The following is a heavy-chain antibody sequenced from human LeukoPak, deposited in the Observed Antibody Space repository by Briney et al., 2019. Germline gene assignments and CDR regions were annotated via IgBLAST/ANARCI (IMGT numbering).Heavy chain of an antibody. CDR2: ISYDGSNK. J-gene: IGHJ4*02. Sequence: GGSLRLSCAASGFTFSSYAMHWVRQAPGKGLEWVAVISYDGSNKYYADSVKGRFTISRDNSKSTLYLQMNSLRAEDTAVYYCAKEQATYYYDSSGYYYDYWGQGTLVTVSS. CDR3: AKEQATYYYDSSGYYYDY. D-gene: IGHD3-22*01. CDR1: GFTFSSYA. V-gene: IGHV3-30-3*01.